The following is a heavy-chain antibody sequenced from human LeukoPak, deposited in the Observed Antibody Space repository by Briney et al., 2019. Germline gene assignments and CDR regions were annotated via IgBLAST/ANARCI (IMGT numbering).Heavy chain of an antibody. CDR1: GFTFSSYE. CDR2: ISSSGSTI. J-gene: IGHJ3*02. V-gene: IGHV3-48*03. Sequence: GGSLRLSCAASGFTFSSYEMNWVRQAPGKGLEWVSYISSSGSTIYYADSVKGRFTISRDNAKNSLYLQMNSPRAEDTAVYYCARDTYDYVWGSPDAFDIWGQGTMVTVSS. CDR3: ARDTYDYVWGSPDAFDI. D-gene: IGHD3-16*01.